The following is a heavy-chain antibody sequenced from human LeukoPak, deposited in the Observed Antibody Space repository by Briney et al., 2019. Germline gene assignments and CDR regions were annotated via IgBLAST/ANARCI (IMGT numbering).Heavy chain of an antibody. CDR2: IYSNGGRT. CDR3: AREIVAPTSY. J-gene: IGHJ4*02. Sequence: PGGSLRLSCAASGFTVSSNFMSWVRQAPGKGLEWVSVIYSNGGRTTYADSVKGRFIISRDNSKNTLNLQMNSLRDEDTAVYYCAREIVAPTSYWGQGTLVTVSS. CDR1: GFTVSSNF. D-gene: IGHD5-12*01. V-gene: IGHV3-66*01.